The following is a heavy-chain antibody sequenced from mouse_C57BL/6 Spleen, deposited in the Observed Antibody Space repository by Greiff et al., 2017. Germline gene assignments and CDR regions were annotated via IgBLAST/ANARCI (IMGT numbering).Heavy chain of an antibody. Sequence: QVQLQQSGAELMKPGASVKLSCKATGYTFTGYWLEWVKQRPGPGLAWICEILPGSGSTNYNEKFKGKATFTADTSSNTAYMQLSSLTTEDSAIYYCARWMDTTVVNYYAMDYWGQGTSVTVSS. CDR2: ILPGSGST. V-gene: IGHV1-9*01. J-gene: IGHJ4*01. CDR1: GYTFTGYW. CDR3: ARWMDTTVVNYYAMDY. D-gene: IGHD1-1*01.